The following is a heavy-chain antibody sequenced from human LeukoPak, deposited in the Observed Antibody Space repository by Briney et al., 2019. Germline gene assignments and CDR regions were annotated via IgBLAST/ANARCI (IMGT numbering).Heavy chain of an antibody. V-gene: IGHV1-69*05. CDR1: GGTFSSYA. CDR2: IIPIFGTA. Sequence: ASVKVSCKASGGTFSSYAISWVRQAPGQGLEWMGGIIPIFGTANYAQKFQGRVTMTRDTSTSTVYMELSSLRSEDTAVYYCATGYSYGYYFDYWGQGTLVTVSS. J-gene: IGHJ4*02. CDR3: ATGYSYGYYFDY. D-gene: IGHD5-18*01.